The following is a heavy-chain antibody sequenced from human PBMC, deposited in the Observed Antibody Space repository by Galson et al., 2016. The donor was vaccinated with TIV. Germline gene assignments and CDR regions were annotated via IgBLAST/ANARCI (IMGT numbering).Heavy chain of an antibody. CDR2: IYGGDSDT. CDR1: GYNFARYW. V-gene: IGHV5-51*01. Sequence: QSGAEVKKPGESLKISCQGSGYNFARYWIAWVRQMPGKGLEWMGIIYGGDSDTRYSPSFHGQVTLSADKFLSTAYLQWNSLQASDTAIYYCARHSYDYYDNTGPTGGFDYWGQGTLVTVSS. J-gene: IGHJ4*02. D-gene: IGHD3-22*01. CDR3: ARHSYDYYDNTGPTGGFDY.